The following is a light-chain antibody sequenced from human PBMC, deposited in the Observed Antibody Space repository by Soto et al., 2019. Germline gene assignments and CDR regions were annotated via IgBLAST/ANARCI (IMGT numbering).Light chain of an antibody. CDR1: QSVRSSY. Sequence: EIVLTQSPGTLSVSPGERATLSCRASQSVRSSYLAWYQQKPGQAPRLLIYGASSRATGIPDRFSGSGSGTDSTLTISRLEPEDFAVYYCQQYGASPIFGHGTKVDIK. CDR2: GAS. J-gene: IGKJ3*01. CDR3: QQYGASPI. V-gene: IGKV3-20*01.